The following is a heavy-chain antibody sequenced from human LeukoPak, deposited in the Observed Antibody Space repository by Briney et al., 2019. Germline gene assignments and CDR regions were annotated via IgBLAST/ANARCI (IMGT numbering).Heavy chain of an antibody. CDR3: ARGDYGSYS. Sequence: GGSPRLSCAASGFTFSSYNMNWVRQAPWKGLEWVSSISGSSSYIYYADSVKGRFTVSRDNARNSLYLQMNSLRVDDTAVYYCARGDYGSYSWGQGTLVTVSS. V-gene: IGHV3-21*01. D-gene: IGHD1-26*01. CDR2: ISGSSSYI. CDR1: GFTFSSYN. J-gene: IGHJ4*02.